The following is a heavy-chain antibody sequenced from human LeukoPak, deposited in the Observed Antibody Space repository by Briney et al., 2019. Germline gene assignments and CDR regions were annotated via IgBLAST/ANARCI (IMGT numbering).Heavy chain of an antibody. V-gene: IGHV3-23*01. Sequence: GGSLRLSCAASGFTFSSYAMSWVRQAPGKGLEWVSAISGSGGSTYYADSVKGRFTISRDNSKDTLYLQMNSLRAEDTAVYYCAKRPSDYGDYVSYFDYWGQGTLVTVSS. CDR1: GFTFSSYA. J-gene: IGHJ4*02. D-gene: IGHD4-17*01. CDR2: ISGSGGST. CDR3: AKRPSDYGDYVSYFDY.